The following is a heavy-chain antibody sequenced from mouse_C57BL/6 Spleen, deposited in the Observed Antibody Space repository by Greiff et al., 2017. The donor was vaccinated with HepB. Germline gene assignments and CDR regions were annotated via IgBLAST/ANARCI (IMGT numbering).Heavy chain of an antibody. CDR3: ARAYGYDGRTGAY. CDR2: IYPGDGDT. D-gene: IGHD2-2*01. J-gene: IGHJ3*01. Sequence: VQLQQSGAELVKPGASVKISCKASGYAFSSYWMNWVKQRPGKGLEWIGQIYPGDGDTNYNGKFKGKATLTADKSSSTAYMQLSSLTSEDSAVYFCARAYGYDGRTGAYWGQGTLVTVSA. V-gene: IGHV1-80*01. CDR1: GYAFSSYW.